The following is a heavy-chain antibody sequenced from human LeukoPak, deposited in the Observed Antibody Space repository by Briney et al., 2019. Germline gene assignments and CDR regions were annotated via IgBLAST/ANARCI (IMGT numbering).Heavy chain of an antibody. CDR1: GYTFTSYG. CDR2: ISVYNGKS. Sequence: ASVKVSCKASGYTFTSYGINWVRQAPGQGLEGMGWISVYNGKSKYVKKMQGRVTMTTDTSTNTAYMELRSLRSDNTAVYYCARGPGIDVAGVFDYWGQGSLVTVSS. CDR3: ARGPGIDVAGVFDY. D-gene: IGHD6-19*01. V-gene: IGHV1-18*04. J-gene: IGHJ4*02.